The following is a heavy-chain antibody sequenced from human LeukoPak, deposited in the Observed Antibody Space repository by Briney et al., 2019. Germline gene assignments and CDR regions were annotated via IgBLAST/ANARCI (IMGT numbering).Heavy chain of an antibody. CDR2: IYYSGST. J-gene: IGHJ1*01. CDR1: GGSISSYY. CDR3: ARGGDTSGYYYFEYFHH. D-gene: IGHD3-22*01. V-gene: IGHV4-59*08. Sequence: SETLSLTCTVSGGSISSYYWSWIRQPPGKGLEWIAYIYYSGSTNYNPSLKSRVTISVDTSKNHFSLKLSSVTAADTAVYYCARGGDTSGYYYFEYFHHWGQGTLVAVSS.